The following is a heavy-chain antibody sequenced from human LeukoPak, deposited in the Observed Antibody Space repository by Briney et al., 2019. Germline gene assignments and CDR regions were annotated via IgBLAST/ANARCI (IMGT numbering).Heavy chain of an antibody. CDR3: ARDDDYGGKNYYYGMDV. D-gene: IGHD4-23*01. Sequence: SETLSLTCTVSGGSISSYYWSWIRQPPGKGLEWIGYIYYSGSTNYNPSLKSRVTISVDTSKNQFSLKLSSVTAADTAVYCCARDDDYGGKNYYYGMDVWGQGTTVTVSS. V-gene: IGHV4-59*01. CDR1: GGSISSYY. J-gene: IGHJ6*02. CDR2: IYYSGST.